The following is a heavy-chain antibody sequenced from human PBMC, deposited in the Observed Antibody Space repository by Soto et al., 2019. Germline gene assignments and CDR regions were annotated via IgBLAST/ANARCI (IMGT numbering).Heavy chain of an antibody. V-gene: IGHV4-39*01. CDR2: IYYSGST. CDR3: ARRWGSAYYFDY. D-gene: IGHD1-26*01. Sequence: SETLSLTCTFSGCSISSSSYYLGWIRQPPGKGLEWIGSIYYSGSTYYNPSLKSRVTISVDTSKNQFSLKLSSVTAADTAVYYCARRWGSAYYFDYWGQGTLVTVSS. J-gene: IGHJ4*02. CDR1: GCSISSSSYY.